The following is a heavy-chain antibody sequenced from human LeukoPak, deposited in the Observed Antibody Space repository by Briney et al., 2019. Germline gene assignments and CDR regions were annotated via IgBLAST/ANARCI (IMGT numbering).Heavy chain of an antibody. V-gene: IGHV3-23*01. J-gene: IGHJ1*01. D-gene: IGHD2-2*01. Sequence: GGSLRLSCAASGFTFSSYAMSWVRQAPGEGLEWVSAISGSGGSTYYADSVKGRFTISRDNSKNTLYLQMNSLRAEDTAVYYCAKYCSSTSCANEYFQHWGQGTLVTVSS. CDR2: ISGSGGST. CDR3: AKYCSSTSCANEYFQH. CDR1: GFTFSSYA.